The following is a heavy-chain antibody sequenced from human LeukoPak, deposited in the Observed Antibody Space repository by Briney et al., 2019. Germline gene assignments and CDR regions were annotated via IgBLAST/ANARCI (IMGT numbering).Heavy chain of an antibody. Sequence: SVKVSCKASGGTFRKYGITWVRQAPGQGLEWMGGIIPIFGTADYAQKFQGRVTITADESTSTAYMELSSLRSEDTAVYYCARLVVRTNAFDIWGQGTMVTVSS. CDR3: ARLVVRTNAFDI. J-gene: IGHJ3*02. V-gene: IGHV1-69*13. CDR1: GGTFRKYG. D-gene: IGHD3-10*01. CDR2: IIPIFGTA.